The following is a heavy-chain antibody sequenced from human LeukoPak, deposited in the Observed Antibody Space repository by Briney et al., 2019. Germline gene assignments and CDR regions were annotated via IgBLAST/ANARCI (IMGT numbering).Heavy chain of an antibody. CDR3: ARDAVDTANAV. V-gene: IGHV3-23*01. CDR2: ISGSGGST. CDR1: GFAFSDSW. J-gene: IGHJ6*02. D-gene: IGHD5-18*01. Sequence: GGSLRLSCAASGFAFSDSWMTWIRQAPGKGLEWVSAISGSGGSTYYADSVKGRFTISRDNAKNTPYLQMNSLRAEDTAVYYCARDAVDTANAVWGQGTTVTVSS.